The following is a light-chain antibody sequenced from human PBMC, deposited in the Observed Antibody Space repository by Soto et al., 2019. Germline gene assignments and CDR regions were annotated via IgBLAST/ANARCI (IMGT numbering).Light chain of an antibody. Sequence: EIVMTQSPATLSVSPGERATLSCRASQSVSSYLAWYQQKPGLAPRLLIYSASSRATGIPDRLSGSASGREFNLTISRLGPEDFAVYFCPKYGNLTNLGQGKRLAI. V-gene: IGKV3D-15*01. J-gene: IGKJ5*01. CDR3: PKYGNLTN. CDR2: SAS. CDR1: QSVSSY.